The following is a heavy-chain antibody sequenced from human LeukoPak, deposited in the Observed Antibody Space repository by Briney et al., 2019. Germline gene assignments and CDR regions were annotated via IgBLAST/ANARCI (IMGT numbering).Heavy chain of an antibody. J-gene: IGHJ4*02. D-gene: IGHD5-24*01. Sequence: SETLSLTCAVSGGSISSDNWWSWVRQPPGKGLEWIGYLYYSGNTNYNPSLKSRVTISVDTSKKQFSLKLSSVTAADTAVYYCARVYGYNLYYFDYWGQGTLVTVSS. V-gene: IGHV4-4*02. CDR1: GGSISSDNW. CDR3: ARVYGYNLYYFDY. CDR2: LYYSGNT.